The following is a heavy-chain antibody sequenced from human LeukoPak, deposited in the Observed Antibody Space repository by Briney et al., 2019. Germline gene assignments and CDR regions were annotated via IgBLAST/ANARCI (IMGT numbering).Heavy chain of an antibody. V-gene: IGHV3-30*18. CDR2: ISYDGSNK. D-gene: IGHD6-13*01. CDR1: GFTFSSYG. Sequence: PGRSLRLSCAASGFTFSSYGMHWVRQAPGKGLEWVAVISYDGSNKYYADSVKGRFTISRDNSKNTLYLQMNSLRAEDTAVHYCAKVVYEYSSSWPPYFDYWGQGTLVTVSS. J-gene: IGHJ4*02. CDR3: AKVVYEYSSSWPPYFDY.